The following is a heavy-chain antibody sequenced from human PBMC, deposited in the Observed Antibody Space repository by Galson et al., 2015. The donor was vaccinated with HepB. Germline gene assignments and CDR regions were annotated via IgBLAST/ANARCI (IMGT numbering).Heavy chain of an antibody. Sequence: SLRLSCAASGFSFSSFSMHWVRQAPGKGLEYVSAISSNGGSTYYADSVKGRFTISRDNSKNTLYLQMNSLRAEDTAVYYCAKDPDYYGSGSYSDYGGQGTLVTVSS. CDR2: ISSNGGST. CDR3: AKDPDYYGSGSYSDY. V-gene: IGHV3-64*04. J-gene: IGHJ4*02. D-gene: IGHD3-10*01. CDR1: GFSFSSFS.